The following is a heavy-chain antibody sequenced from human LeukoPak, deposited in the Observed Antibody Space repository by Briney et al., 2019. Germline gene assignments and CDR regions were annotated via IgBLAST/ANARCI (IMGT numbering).Heavy chain of an antibody. V-gene: IGHV3-30*03. J-gene: IGHJ1*01. D-gene: IGHD6-19*01. CDR3: ARGREQWLVATPFQH. CDR1: GFTFSSYG. CDR2: ISYDGSNK. Sequence: PGGSLRLSCAASGFTFSSYGMHWVRQAPGKGLEWVAVISYDGSNKYYADSVKGRFTISRDNAKNSLYLQMNSLRAEDTAVYYCARGREQWLVATPFQHWGQGTLVTVSS.